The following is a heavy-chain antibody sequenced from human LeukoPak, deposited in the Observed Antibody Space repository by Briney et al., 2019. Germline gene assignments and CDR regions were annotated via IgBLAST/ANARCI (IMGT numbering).Heavy chain of an antibody. V-gene: IGHV4-39*01. J-gene: IGHJ5*02. CDR3: ASHYYGSGSYYSPSWFDP. Sequence: SETLSLTCTVSGGSISSSSYYWGWIRQPPGKGLEWIGSIYYSGSTFYNPSLKSRVTISVDTSTNQFSLKLSSVTAADTAVYYCASHYYGSGSYYSPSWFDPWGQGTLVTGSS. D-gene: IGHD3-10*01. CDR2: IYYSGST. CDR1: GGSISSSSYY.